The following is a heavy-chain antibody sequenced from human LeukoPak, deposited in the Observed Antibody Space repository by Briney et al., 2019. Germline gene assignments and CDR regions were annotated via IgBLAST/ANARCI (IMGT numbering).Heavy chain of an antibody. CDR1: GFTSSSYW. V-gene: IGHV3-7*01. D-gene: IGHD2-2*02. Sequence: PGGSLRLSCAASGFTSSSYWMSWLRQAPGKGLEWVTNIKQDGSEKYYVDSVKGRFTISRGNAKNSLYLQMNSLRAEDTAVYYCAKGERGYCSSTSCYKVDYWGQGTLVTVSS. CDR2: IKQDGSEK. J-gene: IGHJ4*02. CDR3: AKGERGYCSSTSCYKVDY.